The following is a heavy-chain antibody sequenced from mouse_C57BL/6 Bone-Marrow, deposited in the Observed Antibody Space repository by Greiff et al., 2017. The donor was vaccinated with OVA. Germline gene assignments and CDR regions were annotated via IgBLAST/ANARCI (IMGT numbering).Heavy chain of an antibody. CDR2: ISGGGGNT. CDR1: GFTFSSYT. D-gene: IGHD2-4*01. CDR3: ARHEGDTLYYDHRFDY. Sequence: EVQRVESGGGLVKPGGSLKLSCAASGFTFSSYTMSWVRQTPEKRLEWVATISGGGGNTYYPDSVKGRFTISRDNAKNTLYLQMSSLRSEDTALYYCARHEGDTLYYDHRFDYWGQGTTLTVSS. J-gene: IGHJ2*01. V-gene: IGHV5-9*01.